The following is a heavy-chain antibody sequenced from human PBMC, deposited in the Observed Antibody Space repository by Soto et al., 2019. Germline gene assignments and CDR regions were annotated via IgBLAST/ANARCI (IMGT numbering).Heavy chain of an antibody. CDR3: HVVVVPAAMLNWFDP. V-gene: IGHV3-30*03. J-gene: IGHJ5*02. D-gene: IGHD2-2*01. CDR1: GFTFRWFG. Sequence: PWGSLRLSCAGSGFTFRWFGMNWVRQAPGKGLEWVARISNDGSNEYYVDSVKGRFTISRDNSKNTLYLQMDSLRAEDTAVYYCHVVVVPAAMLNWFDPWGQRNLVIVYS. CDR2: ISNDGSNE.